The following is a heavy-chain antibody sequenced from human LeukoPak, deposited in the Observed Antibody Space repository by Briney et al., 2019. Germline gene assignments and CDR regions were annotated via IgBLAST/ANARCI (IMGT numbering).Heavy chain of an antibody. Sequence: SETLSLTCTVSGGSISSSSYYWGWIRQPPGKGLEWIGSIYYSGSTYYNPSLKSRVTISVDTSKNQFSLKLSSVTAADTAVYYCATRDHCSSGWYTHYYYYYYMDVWGKGTTVTISS. D-gene: IGHD6-19*01. CDR1: GGSISSSSYY. CDR3: ATRDHCSSGWYTHYYYYYYMDV. J-gene: IGHJ6*03. V-gene: IGHV4-39*07. CDR2: IYYSGST.